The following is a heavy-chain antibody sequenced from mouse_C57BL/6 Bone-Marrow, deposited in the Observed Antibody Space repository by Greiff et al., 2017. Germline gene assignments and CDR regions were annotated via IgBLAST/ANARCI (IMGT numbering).Heavy chain of an antibody. J-gene: IGHJ1*03. Sequence: QVQLQQSGAELVRPGTSVKVSCKASGYAFTNYLIEWVKQRPGQGLEWIGVINPGSGGTNYNEKFKGKATLTADKSSSTAYMQLSSLTSEDSAVYFCARATVVPYWYCDVWGTGTTVTVSS. V-gene: IGHV1-54*01. CDR3: ARATVVPYWYCDV. CDR2: INPGSGGT. CDR1: GYAFTNYL. D-gene: IGHD1-1*01.